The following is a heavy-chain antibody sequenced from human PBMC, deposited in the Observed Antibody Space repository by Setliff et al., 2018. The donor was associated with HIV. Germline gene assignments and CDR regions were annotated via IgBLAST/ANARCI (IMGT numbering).Heavy chain of an antibody. J-gene: IGHJ4*02. D-gene: IGHD3-22*01. CDR2: INHSGST. CDR1: GGSFSGYY. V-gene: IGHV4-34*01. Sequence: PSETLSLTCAVYGGSFSGYYWSWTRQPPGKGLEWIGEINHSGSTNCNPSLKSRVTISVDTSKNQFSLKLSSVTAADTAVYYCARGGSDPYYSGSSGPYPPGYWGQGTLVTVSS. CDR3: ARGGSDPYYSGSSGPYPPGY.